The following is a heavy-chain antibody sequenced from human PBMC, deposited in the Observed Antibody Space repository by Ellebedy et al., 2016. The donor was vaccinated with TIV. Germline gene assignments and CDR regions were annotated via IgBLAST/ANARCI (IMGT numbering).Heavy chain of an antibody. V-gene: IGHV3-15*01. J-gene: IGHJ4*02. CDR3: AKDGHGSGWPFDY. Sequence: GESLKISCAASGFTFSNAWMSWVRQTPGKGLEWVGRIKSNVDGGATDYADSVKGRFTISRDNSKNTLFLQMNSLRAEDTAVYYCAKDGHGSGWPFDYWGQGTLVTVSS. CDR2: IKSNVDGGAT. CDR1: GFTFSNAW. D-gene: IGHD6-19*01.